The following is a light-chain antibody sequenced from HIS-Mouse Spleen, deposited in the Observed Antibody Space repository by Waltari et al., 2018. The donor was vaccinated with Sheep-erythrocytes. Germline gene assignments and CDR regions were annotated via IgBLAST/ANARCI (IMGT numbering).Light chain of an antibody. Sequence: SYELTQPPSVSVSPGQTASITCPGDQLGDKYACWYPQKPGQSPVLVIYQHSKRPSGIPERFSGSNSGNTATLTISGTQAMDEADYYCQAWDSSTYVFGTGTKVTVL. V-gene: IGLV3-1*01. J-gene: IGLJ1*01. CDR3: QAWDSSTYV. CDR2: QHS. CDR1: QLGDKY.